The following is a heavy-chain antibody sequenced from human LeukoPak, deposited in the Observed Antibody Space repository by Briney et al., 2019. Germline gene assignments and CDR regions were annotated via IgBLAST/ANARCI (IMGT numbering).Heavy chain of an antibody. CDR2: ISYDGSNK. V-gene: IGHV3-30*03. CDR3: ASSLTGGNRPFDY. J-gene: IGHJ4*02. Sequence: GGSLRLSCAASGFTFSSYGMPWVRQAPGKGLEWVAVISYDGSNKYYADSVKGRFTISRDNSKNTLYLQMNSLRAEDTAVYYCASSLTGGNRPFDYWGQGTLVTVSS. CDR1: GFTFSSYG. D-gene: IGHD7-27*01.